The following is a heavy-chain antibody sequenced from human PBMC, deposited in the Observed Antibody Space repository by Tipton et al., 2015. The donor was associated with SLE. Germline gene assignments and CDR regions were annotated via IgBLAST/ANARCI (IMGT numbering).Heavy chain of an antibody. D-gene: IGHD5-12*01. CDR2: IRYDGSNK. CDR3: AKDGWLHFAAIVTTMPLDY. Sequence: GSLRLSCAASGFTFSSHGMHWVRQAPGKGLEWVAFIRYDGSNKYYAASVKGRFTSSRDKSKNTLYLQMNSLRAEDTAVYYCAKDGWLHFAAIVTTMPLDYWCQGTLVTVSS. CDR1: GFTFSSHG. J-gene: IGHJ4*02. V-gene: IGHV3-30*02.